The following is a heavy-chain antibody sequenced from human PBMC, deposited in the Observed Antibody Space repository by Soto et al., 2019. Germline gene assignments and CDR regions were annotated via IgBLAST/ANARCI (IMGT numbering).Heavy chain of an antibody. CDR2: INPNSGGT. CDR1: GYTFTGYY. D-gene: IGHD3-22*01. CDR3: ARPDIYYYDSSGYPASGAFDI. V-gene: IGHV1-2*02. J-gene: IGHJ3*02. Sequence: ASVKFSCKASGYTFTGYYMHWVRQAPGQGLEWMGWINPNSGGTNYAQKFQGRVTMTRDTSISTAYMELSRLRSDDTAVYYCARPDIYYYDSSGYPASGAFDIWGQGTMVTVSS.